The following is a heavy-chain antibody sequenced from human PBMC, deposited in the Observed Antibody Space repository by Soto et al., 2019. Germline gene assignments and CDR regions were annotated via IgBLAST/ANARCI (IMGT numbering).Heavy chain of an antibody. V-gene: IGHV3-11*01. CDR1: GFTFSDYY. CDR2: ISSSGSTI. CDR3: ARPAVTTHYYYGMDV. J-gene: IGHJ6*02. Sequence: QVQLVESGGGFVKPGGSLRLSCAASGFTFSDYYMSWIRQAPGKGLEWVSYISSSGSTIYYADSVKGRFTSSRDNAKNSLYLQINSLRAEDTAVYYCARPAVTTHYYYGMDVWGQGTTVTVSS. D-gene: IGHD4-17*01.